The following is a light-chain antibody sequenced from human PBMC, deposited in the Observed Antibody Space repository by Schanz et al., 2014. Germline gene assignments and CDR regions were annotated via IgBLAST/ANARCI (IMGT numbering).Light chain of an antibody. CDR3: QQRTSWPLT. J-gene: IGKJ4*01. V-gene: IGKV3D-20*02. CDR1: EGVASNY. Sequence: EVVLTQSPGTLSLSPGEGVTLSCRASEGVASNYVAWYQQKPGQAPRLLIDGASTRATGTPDRFSGSGSGADFTLTISSLEPEDFAVYYCQQRTSWPLTFGGGTKVEIK. CDR2: GAS.